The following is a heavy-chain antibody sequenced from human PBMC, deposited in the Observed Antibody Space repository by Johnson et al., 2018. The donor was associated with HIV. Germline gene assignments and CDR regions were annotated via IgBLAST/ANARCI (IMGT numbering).Heavy chain of an antibody. CDR2: IWYDGSNK. CDR1: GFTFSNYG. J-gene: IGHJ3*02. V-gene: IGHV3-33*01. CDR3: ARDHYGRINDAFDI. Sequence: QVQLVESAGGVVQPGRSLRLSCAASGFTFSNYGMHWVRQAPGKGLEWVAVIWYDGSNKYYADSVKGRFTISRDNAKNSLYLQMNSLRAEDTAVYYCARDHYGRINDAFDIWGQGTMVTVSS. D-gene: IGHD3-10*01.